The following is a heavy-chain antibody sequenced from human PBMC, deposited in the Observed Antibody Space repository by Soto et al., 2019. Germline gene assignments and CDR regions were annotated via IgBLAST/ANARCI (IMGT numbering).Heavy chain of an antibody. Sequence: SETLSLTCAVSGASISSGDYSWTWIRQPPGRGLEWIGYIYHSGNTYYNPSLKSRVTISVVRSKNQFFLDLNYVTAADTAVYYCAKVFPDGYDQAWCPGALVTVSS. CDR3: AKVFPDGYDQA. D-gene: IGHD5-12*01. J-gene: IGHJ5*02. CDR1: GASISSGDYS. CDR2: IYHSGNT. V-gene: IGHV4-30-2*01.